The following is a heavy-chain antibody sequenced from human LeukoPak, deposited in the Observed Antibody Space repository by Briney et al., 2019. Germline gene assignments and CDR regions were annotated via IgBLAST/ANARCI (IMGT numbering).Heavy chain of an antibody. D-gene: IGHD5-18*01. Sequence: GGSLRLSCAASGFTFSTYAMSWVRPAPGKGLEWVSAISGDDGSTYYADSLKGRFTISRDNSKNTLYLQMNSLRAEDTAVYYCAKDISQGYTYGFIEQDFWGQGTPVTVSS. V-gene: IGHV3-23*01. CDR1: GFTFSTYA. J-gene: IGHJ4*02. CDR3: AKDISQGYTYGFIEQDF. CDR2: ISGDDGST.